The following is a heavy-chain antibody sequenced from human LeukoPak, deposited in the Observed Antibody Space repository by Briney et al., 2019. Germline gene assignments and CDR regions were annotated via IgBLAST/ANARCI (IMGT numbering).Heavy chain of an antibody. D-gene: IGHD3-10*01. CDR2: ISAYNGNT. J-gene: IGHJ3*02. V-gene: IGHV1-18*01. Sequence: ASVKVSCKASGYTFTSYGISWVRQAPGQGLEWMGWISAYNGNTNYAQKLHGRVTMTTDTSTSTAYMELRSLRSDDTAVYYCARDGVLLWFGSYDAFDIWGQGTMVTVSS. CDR3: ARDGVLLWFGSYDAFDI. CDR1: GYTFTSYG.